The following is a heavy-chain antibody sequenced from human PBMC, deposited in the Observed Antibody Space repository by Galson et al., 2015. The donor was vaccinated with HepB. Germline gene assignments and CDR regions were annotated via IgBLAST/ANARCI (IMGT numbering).Heavy chain of an antibody. CDR2: IDNSGGRT. J-gene: IGHJ4*02. V-gene: IGHV3-23*01. Sequence: SLRLSCAAPGFIFRSYAVTWVRQAPGKGLEWVSIIDNSGGRTYYADSVKGRFTISRDNSKNTLYLQMNSLRIEDTAVYYCAKSSGPGLLGNYFDNWGRGTLVTVSS. CDR3: AKSSGPGLLGNYFDN. D-gene: IGHD1-14*01. CDR1: GFIFRSYA.